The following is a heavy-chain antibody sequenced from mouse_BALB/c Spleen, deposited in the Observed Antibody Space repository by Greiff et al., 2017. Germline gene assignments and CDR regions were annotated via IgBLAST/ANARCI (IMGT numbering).Heavy chain of an antibody. Sequence: EVQRVESGGGLVKPGGSLKLSCAASGFTFSSYAMSWVRQTPEKRLEWVATISSGGSYTYYPDSVKGRFTISRDNAKNTLYLQMSSLRSEDTAMYYCARHPPYWGQGTLVTVSA. V-gene: IGHV5-9-3*01. J-gene: IGHJ3*01. CDR1: GFTFSSYA. CDR3: ARHPPY. CDR2: ISSGGSYT.